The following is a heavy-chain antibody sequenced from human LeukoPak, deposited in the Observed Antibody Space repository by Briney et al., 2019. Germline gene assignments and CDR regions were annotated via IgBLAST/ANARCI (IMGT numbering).Heavy chain of an antibody. J-gene: IGHJ4*02. D-gene: IGHD2-15*01. CDR3: AKDCNGGNCYIDY. CDR2: MSGRGVST. CDR1: GFTFTNYA. Sequence: GGSLRLSCAASGFTFTNYAMSWVRQAPGKGLEWVSGMSGRGVSTYYADSVRGRFTISSDNSKNTLYLQMNSLRAEDTAIYYCAKDCNGGNCYIDYWGQGTLVTVAS. V-gene: IGHV3-23*01.